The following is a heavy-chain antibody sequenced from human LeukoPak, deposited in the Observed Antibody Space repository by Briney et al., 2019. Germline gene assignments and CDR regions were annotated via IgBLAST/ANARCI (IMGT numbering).Heavy chain of an antibody. V-gene: IGHV3-15*01. CDR1: EFTFSNAW. CDR3: TTDGVIFYFGS. D-gene: IGHD3-16*01. Sequence: GGSHRLLCAASEFTFSNAWMSWVRQAPGKGLEWVGRIKSKTDGGTTDYAAHVKGRFTISRDDSKNMLFLQMNSLKTDDAAVYYCTTDGVIFYFGSWGQGTLGTVSS. CDR2: IKSKTDGGTT. J-gene: IGHJ4*02.